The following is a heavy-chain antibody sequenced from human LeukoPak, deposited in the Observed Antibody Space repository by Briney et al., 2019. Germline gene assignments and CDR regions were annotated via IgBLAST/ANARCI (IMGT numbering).Heavy chain of an antibody. J-gene: IGHJ4*02. D-gene: IGHD4-17*01. CDR3: ANREGTVTTWYYFDY. Sequence: PGGSLRLSCAASGFTFSSYWMSWVRQAPGKGLEWVANIKQDGSEKYYVDSVKGRFTISRDNAKNSLYLQMNSLRAEDTAVYYCANREGTVTTWYYFDYWGQGTLVTVSS. V-gene: IGHV3-7*03. CDR2: IKQDGSEK. CDR1: GFTFSSYW.